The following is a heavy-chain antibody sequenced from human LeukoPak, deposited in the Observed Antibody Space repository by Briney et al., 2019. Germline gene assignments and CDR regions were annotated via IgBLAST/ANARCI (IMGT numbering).Heavy chain of an antibody. CDR1: GFTFSSYG. CDR2: IRYDGSNK. Sequence: PGGSLRLSCAASGFTFSSYGMHWDRQAPGKGLEWVAFIRYDGSNKYYADSVKGRFTISRDNSKNTLYLQMNSLRAEDTAVYYCAKSGDSGYEIPFDYWGQGTLVTVSS. D-gene: IGHD5-12*01. CDR3: AKSGDSGYEIPFDY. V-gene: IGHV3-30*02. J-gene: IGHJ4*02.